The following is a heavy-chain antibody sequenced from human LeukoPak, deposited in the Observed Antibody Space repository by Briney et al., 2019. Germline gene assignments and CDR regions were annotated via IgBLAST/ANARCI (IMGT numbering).Heavy chain of an antibody. J-gene: IGHJ6*03. CDR1: AASISSGSYY. CDR3: ARDTIIVLVPAAPPHYYMDV. V-gene: IGHV4-61*02. CDR2: IYTSGST. D-gene: IGHD2-2*01. Sequence: TSQTMSLTSTVAAASISSGSYYWRWIRQPAGKGLEGIARIYTSGSTHYNPSPKSRVTMSVDTSKYQLSLKLSSVTATDTAVYYWARDTIIVLVPAAPPHYYMDVSGAGTTVTAS.